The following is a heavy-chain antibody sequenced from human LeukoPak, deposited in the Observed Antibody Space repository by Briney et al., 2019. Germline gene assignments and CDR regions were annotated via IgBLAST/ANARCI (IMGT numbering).Heavy chain of an antibody. CDR2: INPNSGGT. CDR3: ARGKSSGAAGKGGYFDY. J-gene: IGHJ4*02. CDR1: GYTFTGDY. V-gene: IGHV1-2*06. D-gene: IGHD6-13*01. Sequence: ASVKVSCKATGYTFTGDYMHWVRQAPGQGLEWMGRINPNSGGTNYAQKFQGRVTMTRETSINTAYMELSRLRSDDTAVYYCARGKSSGAAGKGGYFDYWGQGTLVTVSS.